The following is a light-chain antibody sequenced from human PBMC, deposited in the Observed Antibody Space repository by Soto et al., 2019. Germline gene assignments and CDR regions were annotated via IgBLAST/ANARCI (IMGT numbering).Light chain of an antibody. CDR2: GAS. J-gene: IGKJ1*01. Sequence: AIRMTQSPSSLSASTGDRVTITCRASQDISNYLAWYQQKPGKAPNLLIYGASTLQSGVPSRFSGSGSGADFNLTISCLQSEDFATYYCQQYYSYPRTFGQGTKVEIK. V-gene: IGKV1-8*01. CDR3: QQYYSYPRT. CDR1: QDISNY.